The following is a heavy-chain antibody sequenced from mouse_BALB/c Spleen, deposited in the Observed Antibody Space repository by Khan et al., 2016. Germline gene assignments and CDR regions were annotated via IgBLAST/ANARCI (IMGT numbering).Heavy chain of an antibody. CDR1: GFNIKDTY. D-gene: IGHD1-1*01. CDR2: INPSNGGT. Sequence: VQLQQSGAELVKPGASVKLSCTASGFNIKDTYMHWVKQRPEQGLEWIGGINPSNGGTNFNEKFKSKATLTVDKSSSTAYMQLSSLTSEDSAVYYCARGILRFYYAMDYWGQGTSVTVSS. CDR3: ARGILRFYYAMDY. J-gene: IGHJ4*01. V-gene: IGHV14-3*02.